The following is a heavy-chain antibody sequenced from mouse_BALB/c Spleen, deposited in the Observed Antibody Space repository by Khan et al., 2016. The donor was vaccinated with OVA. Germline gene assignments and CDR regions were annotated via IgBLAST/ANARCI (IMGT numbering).Heavy chain of an antibody. CDR3: ARDYWFVY. J-gene: IGHJ3*01. CDR1: GFTFSNYA. Sequence: DVQLVESGGGLVTPGRSLKVSCAASGFTFSNYAMSWVRQTPEKRLEWVASISTGGSTYYPDSVKGRFTISRDNARNILYLQMSSLRSEDTAMYYCARDYWFVYWGQGTLVTVSA. V-gene: IGHV5-6-5*01. CDR2: ISTGGST.